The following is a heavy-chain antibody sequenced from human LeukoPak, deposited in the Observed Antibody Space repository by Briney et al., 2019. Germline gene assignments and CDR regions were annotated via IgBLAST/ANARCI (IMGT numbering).Heavy chain of an antibody. CDR1: GYSISSGYY. CDR3: ARLGGSDVFDY. D-gene: IGHD1-26*01. V-gene: IGHV4-38-2*02. Sequence: SETLSLTCTVSGYSISSGYYWGWIRQPPGKGLEWIGSIYHSGSTYYNPSLKSRVTISVDTSKNQFSLKLSSVTAADTAVYYCARLGGSDVFDYWGQGTLVTVSS. CDR2: IYHSGST. J-gene: IGHJ4*02.